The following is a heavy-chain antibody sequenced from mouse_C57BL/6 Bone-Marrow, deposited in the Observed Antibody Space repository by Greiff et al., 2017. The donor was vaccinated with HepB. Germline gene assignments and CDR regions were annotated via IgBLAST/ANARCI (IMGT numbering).Heavy chain of an antibody. CDR3: AKRTAQATDAMDY. Sequence: QVQLQQPGAELVMPGASVKLSCKASGYTFTSYWMHWVKQRPGQGLEWIGEIDPSDSYTNYNQKFKGKSTLTVDKSSSTAYMQLSSLTSEDSAVYYCAKRTAQATDAMDYWGQGTSVTVSS. CDR2: IDPSDSYT. J-gene: IGHJ4*01. D-gene: IGHD3-2*02. CDR1: GYTFTSYW. V-gene: IGHV1-69*01.